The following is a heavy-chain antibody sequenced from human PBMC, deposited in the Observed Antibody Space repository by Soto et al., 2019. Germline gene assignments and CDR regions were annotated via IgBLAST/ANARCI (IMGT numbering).Heavy chain of an antibody. CDR2: INPNSGGT. CDR3: ARDSTGTEGGNWFDP. V-gene: IGHV1-2*04. CDR1: GYTFTGYY. J-gene: IGHJ5*02. D-gene: IGHD1-1*01. Sequence: QVQLVQSGAEVKKPGASVKVSCKASGYTFTGYYMHWVRQAPGQGLEWMGWINPNSGGTNYAQKFQGWVTMTRDTSISTAYMELSRLRSDDTAVYYCARDSTGTEGGNWFDPWGQGTLVTVSS.